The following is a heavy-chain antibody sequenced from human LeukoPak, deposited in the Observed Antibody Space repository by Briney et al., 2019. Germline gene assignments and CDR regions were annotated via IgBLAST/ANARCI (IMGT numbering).Heavy chain of an antibody. CDR2: ISAYNGNT. V-gene: IGHV1-18*01. Sequence: GASVKVSCKASGYTFTSYGISWVRQAPGQGLEWMGWISAYNGNTNYAQKLQGRVTMTTDTSTSTAYMELRSLRSDDTAVYYCARDLGGSYSGTTNSLDYWGQGTLVTVSS. D-gene: IGHD1-26*01. J-gene: IGHJ4*02. CDR1: GYTFTSYG. CDR3: ARDLGGSYSGTTNSLDY.